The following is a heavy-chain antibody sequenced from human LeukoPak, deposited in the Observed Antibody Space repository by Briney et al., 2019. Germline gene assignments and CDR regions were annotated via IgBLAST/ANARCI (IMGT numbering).Heavy chain of an antibody. J-gene: IGHJ4*02. CDR1: GFTFSSYA. V-gene: IGHV3-23*01. Sequence: GGSLRLPCAASGFTFSSYAMSWVRQAPGKGLEWVSAISGSDGSTYYADSVKGRFTISRDNSKNTLYLQMNSLRADDTAVYYCAGYCSGGSCSDYWGQGTLVTVSS. D-gene: IGHD2-15*01. CDR3: AGYCSGGSCSDY. CDR2: ISGSDGST.